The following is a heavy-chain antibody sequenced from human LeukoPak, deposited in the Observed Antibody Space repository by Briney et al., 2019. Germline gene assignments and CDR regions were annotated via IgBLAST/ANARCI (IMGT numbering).Heavy chain of an antibody. Sequence: GGSLRLSCAASGFTFSNYGMNWVRQAPGKGLEWVSTISGGGGSTYYADSVKGRFTISRDNAKNTLYLQMNSLRAEDTAVYYCARDSSSWYNAFDIWGQGTMVTVSS. J-gene: IGHJ3*02. CDR3: ARDSSSWYNAFDI. V-gene: IGHV3-23*01. CDR1: GFTFSNYG. CDR2: ISGGGGST. D-gene: IGHD6-13*01.